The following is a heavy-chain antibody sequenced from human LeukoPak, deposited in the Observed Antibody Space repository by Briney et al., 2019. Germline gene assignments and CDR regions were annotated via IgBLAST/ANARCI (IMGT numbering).Heavy chain of an antibody. CDR1: GYTFTNYA. CDR3: ARGIWSSHNKDYYFDY. J-gene: IGHJ4*02. Sequence: ASVKVSCKASGYTFTNYAMNWVRQAPGQRLEWMGWMNAGNGKTKSSQRFQDRVTITRDTSASTAYMELNSLRSEDTAVYYCARGIWSSHNKDYYFDYWGQGSMVTVSS. V-gene: IGHV1-3*01. D-gene: IGHD2-21*01. CDR2: MNAGNGKT.